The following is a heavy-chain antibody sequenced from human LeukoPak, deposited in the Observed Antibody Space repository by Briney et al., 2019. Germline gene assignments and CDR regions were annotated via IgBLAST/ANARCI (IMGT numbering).Heavy chain of an antibody. V-gene: IGHV3-30*02. CDR2: IRYDGSNK. D-gene: IGHD6-19*01. J-gene: IGHJ3*02. Sequence: PGGSLRLSCAASGFTFSSYGMHWVRQAPGKGLEWVAFIRYDGSNKYYADSVKGRFTISRDNSKNTLYLQMNSLRAEDTAMYYCARLAVAGTKINDAFDIWGQGTTVTVSS. CDR1: GFTFSSYG. CDR3: ARLAVAGTKINDAFDI.